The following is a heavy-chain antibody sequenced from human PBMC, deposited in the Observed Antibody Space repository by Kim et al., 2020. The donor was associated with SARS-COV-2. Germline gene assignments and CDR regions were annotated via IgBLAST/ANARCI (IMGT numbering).Heavy chain of an antibody. V-gene: IGHV3-33*01. CDR3: ARGGATVTTVHNPFDY. CDR2: IWYDGSNK. D-gene: IGHD4-17*01. CDR1: GFTFSSYG. Sequence: GGSLRLSCAASGFTFSSYGMHWVRQAPGKGLEWVAVIWYDGSNKYYADSVKGRFTISRDNSKNTLYLQMNSLRAEDTAVYYCARGGATVTTVHNPFDYWGQGTLVTVSS. J-gene: IGHJ4*02.